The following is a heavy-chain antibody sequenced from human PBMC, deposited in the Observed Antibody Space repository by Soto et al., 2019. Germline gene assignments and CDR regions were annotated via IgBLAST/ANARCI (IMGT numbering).Heavy chain of an antibody. Sequence: EVQLVQSGAEVKKPGESLRISCKASGYRFTGYWIGWVRQMPGKGLEWMGIIYPIDSDTRYSPSFRGQVTISADKSINNAYLQWSTLKASDPAMYYCARLLLQSEWQLNGGAFDIWGQGTLVTVSS. CDR3: ARLLLQSEWQLNGGAFDI. J-gene: IGHJ3*02. CDR1: GYRFTGYW. D-gene: IGHD3-3*01. V-gene: IGHV5-51*03. CDR2: IYPIDSDT.